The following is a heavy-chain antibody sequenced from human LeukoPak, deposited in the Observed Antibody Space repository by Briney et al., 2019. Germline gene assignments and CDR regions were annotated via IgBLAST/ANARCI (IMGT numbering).Heavy chain of an antibody. CDR2: ISWNSGSI. V-gene: IGHV3-9*03. Sequence: GGSLRLSCAASGFTFDDYAMHWVRQAPGKGLEWVSGISWNSGSIGYADSVKGRFTISRDNAKNSLYLQMNSLRAEDMALYYCAKDREYSSSGAFDIWGQGTMVTVSS. J-gene: IGHJ3*02. CDR1: GFTFDDYA. D-gene: IGHD6-6*01. CDR3: AKDREYSSSGAFDI.